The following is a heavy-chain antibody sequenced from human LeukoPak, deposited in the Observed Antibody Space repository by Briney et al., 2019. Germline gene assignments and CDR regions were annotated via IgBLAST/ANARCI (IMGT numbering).Heavy chain of an antibody. D-gene: IGHD3-9*01. V-gene: IGHV1-2*02. J-gene: IGHJ4*02. Sequence: ASVKVSCKASGYTFTGYYMHWVRQAPGQGLEWMGWINPNSGGTNYAQKFQDRVTMTRDTSISTAYMELSRLRSDDTAVYYCARWYYDILTGYYYFDYWGQGTLVTVSS. CDR3: ARWYYDILTGYYYFDY. CDR1: GYTFTGYY. CDR2: INPNSGGT.